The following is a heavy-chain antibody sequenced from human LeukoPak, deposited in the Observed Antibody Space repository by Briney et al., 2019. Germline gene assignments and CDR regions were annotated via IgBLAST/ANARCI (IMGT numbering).Heavy chain of an antibody. D-gene: IGHD3-10*01. CDR1: GFTFSSYS. CDR2: ISSSSSTI. Sequence: GGSLRLSCEASGFTFSSYSMNWVRQAPGKGLEWVSYISSSSSTIYYADSVKGRFTISRDNAKNSLYLQMNSLRAEDTAVYYCEELWFGELFFWGQGTLVTVSS. J-gene: IGHJ4*02. CDR3: EELWFGELFF. V-gene: IGHV3-48*01.